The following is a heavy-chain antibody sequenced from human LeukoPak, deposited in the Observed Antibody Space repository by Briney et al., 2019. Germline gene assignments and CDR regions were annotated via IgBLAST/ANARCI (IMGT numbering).Heavy chain of an antibody. CDR1: GVTDSRYI. D-gene: IGHD2-2*01. CDR3: ARALGDQLPPDY. J-gene: IGHJ4*02. Sequence: LIRSWGTSGVTDSRYIVNCARQAQRKGLEWVSYISSSSSTIYYADSVKGRFTISRDNAKNSLYLQMNSLRAEDTAVYYCARALGDQLPPDYWGQGTLVTVSS. V-gene: IGHV3-48*04. CDR2: ISSSSSTI.